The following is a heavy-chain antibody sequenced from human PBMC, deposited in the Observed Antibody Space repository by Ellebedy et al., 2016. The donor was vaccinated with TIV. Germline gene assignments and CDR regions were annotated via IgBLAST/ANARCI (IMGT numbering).Heavy chain of an antibody. J-gene: IGHJ6*02. Sequence: ASSVKVSCKASGYTFTGYYMHWVRQAPGQGLEWMGWINPNSGGPKYAQKFQGRVNMTRGTSIRTVYMELSRLRSDDTAVYYCAKDVLEYYDYVWGTYWGMDVWGQGTTVTVSS. CDR1: GYTFTGYY. V-gene: IGHV1-2*02. D-gene: IGHD3-16*01. CDR2: INPNSGGP. CDR3: AKDVLEYYDYVWGTYWGMDV.